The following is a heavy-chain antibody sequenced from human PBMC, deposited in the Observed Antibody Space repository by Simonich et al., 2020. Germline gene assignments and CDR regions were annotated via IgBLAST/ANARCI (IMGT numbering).Heavy chain of an antibody. V-gene: IGHV1-2*06. CDR2: INPNSGGK. CDR1: GYTFTGYY. Sequence: GAEVKKPGASVKVSCKASGYTFTGYYMHWVRQAPGQGLGWMGRINPNSGGKNYAQKFQGRVTMTRDTSISTAYMELSRLRSDDAAVYYCARVPGIYYYYGMDVWGQGTTVTVSS. D-gene: IGHD3-10*01. J-gene: IGHJ6*02. CDR3: ARVPGIYYYYGMDV.